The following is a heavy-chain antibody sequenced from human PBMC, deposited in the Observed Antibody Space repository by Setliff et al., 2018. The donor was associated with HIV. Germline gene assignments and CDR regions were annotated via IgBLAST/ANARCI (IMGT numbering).Heavy chain of an antibody. J-gene: IGHJ4*02. CDR2: INPNSGGT. CDR3: ARDSDIAAAGPSDY. D-gene: IGHD6-13*01. CDR1: GYIFTDYY. V-gene: IGHV1-2*06. Sequence: ASVKVSCKASGYIFTDYYMHWVRQAPGQELGWMGRINPNSGGTNYAQKFQGRVTMTRDTSISTAYTELRSLRSDDTAVYYCARDSDIAAAGPSDYWGQGTLVTVSS.